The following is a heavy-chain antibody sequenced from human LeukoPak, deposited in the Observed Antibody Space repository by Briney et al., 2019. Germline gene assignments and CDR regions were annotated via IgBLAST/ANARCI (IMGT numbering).Heavy chain of an antibody. CDR3: VRLMGSGWFDP. J-gene: IGHJ5*02. CDR1: GFTVSSNH. Sequence: GGSLRLSCAASGFTVSSNHISWVRQGPGKGLEWVSVIYSGGSTYYADSVKGRFTISRDNSENTLYLQMNSLSADDTAVYYCVRLMGSGWFDPWGQRTLVTVFS. D-gene: IGHD1-26*01. CDR2: IYSGGST. V-gene: IGHV3-53*05.